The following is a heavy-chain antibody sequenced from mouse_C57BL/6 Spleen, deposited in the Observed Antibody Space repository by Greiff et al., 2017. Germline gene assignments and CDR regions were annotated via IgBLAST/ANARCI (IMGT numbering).Heavy chain of an antibody. D-gene: IGHD1-1*01. CDR2: IDPSDSYT. CDR1: GYTFTSYW. Sequence: QVQLKQPGAELVKPGASVKLSCKASGYTFTSYWMQWVKQRPGQGLEWIGEIDPSDSYTNYNQKFKGKATLTVDTSSSTAYMQLSSLTSEDSAVYYCARLGITTVVDDYWGQGTTLTVSS. V-gene: IGHV1-50*01. CDR3: ARLGITTVVDDY. J-gene: IGHJ2*01.